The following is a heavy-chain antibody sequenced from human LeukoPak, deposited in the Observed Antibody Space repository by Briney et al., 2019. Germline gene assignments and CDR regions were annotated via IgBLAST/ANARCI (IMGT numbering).Heavy chain of an antibody. CDR3: ARHMSYHDSSGYWPASIDY. CDR1: GGSISSSSTYY. CDR2: IYYSGST. V-gene: IGHV4-39*01. Sequence: SETLSLTCSVSGGSISSSSTYYWAWRRQPPGKGLEGIGSIYYSGSTYYNPSLKLRVRISGDTSKNQFSLKLSSVTAADTAVYYCARHMSYHDSSGYWPASIDYWGQGSRVTVSS. D-gene: IGHD3-22*01. J-gene: IGHJ4*02.